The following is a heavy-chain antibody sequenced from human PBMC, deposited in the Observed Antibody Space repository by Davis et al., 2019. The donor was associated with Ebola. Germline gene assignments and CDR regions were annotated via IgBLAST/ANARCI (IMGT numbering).Heavy chain of an antibody. D-gene: IGHD3-16*01. CDR1: GFTFSTYG. CDR2: IWSDGSNK. V-gene: IGHV3-33*01. CDR3: GRRGSGTYSFDY. Sequence: PGGSLRLSCAASGFTFSTYGMHWVRQAPGKGLEWVAVIWSDGSNKYYADSVRGRFTISRDNSKNTLHLQMNSLRVDDTAVYYCGRRGSGTYSFDYWGQGNLVTVSS. J-gene: IGHJ4*02.